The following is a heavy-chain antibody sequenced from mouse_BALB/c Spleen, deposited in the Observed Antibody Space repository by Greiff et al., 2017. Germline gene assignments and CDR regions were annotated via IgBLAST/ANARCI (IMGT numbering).Heavy chain of an antibody. CDR1: GFSLTSYG. Sequence: VQLQESGPGLVQPSQSLSITCTVSGFSLTSYGVHWVRQSPGKGLEWLGVIWSGGSTDYNAAFISRLSISKDNSKSQVFLKMNSLQTDDTAMYYCARGNGGDYYAMDYWGQGTSVTVSS. CDR2: IWSGGST. D-gene: IGHD1-1*02. J-gene: IGHJ4*01. V-gene: IGHV2-4-1*01. CDR3: ARGNGGDYYAMDY.